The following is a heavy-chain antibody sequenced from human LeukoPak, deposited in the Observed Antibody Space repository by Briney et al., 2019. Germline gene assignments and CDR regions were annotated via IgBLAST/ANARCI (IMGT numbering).Heavy chain of an antibody. J-gene: IGHJ6*02. V-gene: IGHV3-21*01. Sequence: GGSLRLSCAASGFTFSSYSMNWVRQAPGKGLEWVSSISSSSSYIYYADSVKGRFTISRDNAKNSLYLQMNSLRAEDTAVYYCARDLCSGGSCYSLEDYYYYGMDVWGQGTTVTVSS. D-gene: IGHD2-15*01. CDR2: ISSSSSYI. CDR3: ARDLCSGGSCYSLEDYYYYGMDV. CDR1: GFTFSSYS.